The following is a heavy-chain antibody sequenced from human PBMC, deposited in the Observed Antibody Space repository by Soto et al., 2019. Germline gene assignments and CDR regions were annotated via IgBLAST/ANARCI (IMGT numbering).Heavy chain of an antibody. Sequence: SETLSLTCTISGGSISGYYWTWVRQPPGKGLEWIGYMYKTGSTVYNPSFKSRVTISVDTSKNQFSLKLNSVTAADTAVYYCARDLWGYCGTDCYPLDVWGQGTTVTVSS. V-gene: IGHV4-59*01. CDR2: MYKTGST. D-gene: IGHD2-21*02. CDR1: GGSISGYY. CDR3: ARDLWGYCGTDCYPLDV. J-gene: IGHJ6*02.